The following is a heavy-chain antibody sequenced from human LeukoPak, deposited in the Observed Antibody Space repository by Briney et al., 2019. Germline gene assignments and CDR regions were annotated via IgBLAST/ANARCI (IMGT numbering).Heavy chain of an antibody. CDR1: GFTFSGYS. CDR2: ISSSSAI. D-gene: IGHD5-18*01. Sequence: GGSLRLSCAASGFTFSGYSMNWVRQAPGKGVEWVSYISSSSAIYYTDSVKGRFTISRENAKNSLYLLLNSLRAQDTAVYYCARARSSYGYGNAFDIWGQGTMVTVSS. V-gene: IGHV3-48*01. CDR3: ARARSSYGYGNAFDI. J-gene: IGHJ3*02.